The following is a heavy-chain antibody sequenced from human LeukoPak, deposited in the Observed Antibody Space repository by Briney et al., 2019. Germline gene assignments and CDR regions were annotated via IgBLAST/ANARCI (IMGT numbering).Heavy chain of an antibody. J-gene: IGHJ4*02. CDR3: ATSPYDSSGYSCSG. D-gene: IGHD3-22*01. Sequence: ASVKVSCKVSGYTLTELSMHWVRQAPGKGLEWMGGFDPEDGETIYAQKFQGRVTMTEDTSTDTAHMELSSLRSEDTAVYYCATSPYDSSGYSCSGWGQGTLVTVSS. CDR1: GYTLTELS. V-gene: IGHV1-24*01. CDR2: FDPEDGET.